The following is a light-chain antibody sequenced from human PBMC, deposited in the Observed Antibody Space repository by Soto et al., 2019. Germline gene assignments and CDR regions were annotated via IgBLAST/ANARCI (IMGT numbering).Light chain of an antibody. CDR3: QHGNP. CDR2: KAS. J-gene: IGKJ2*01. Sequence: DIQMTQSPSTLSASVGDRVTITCRASQSISSWLAWYQQKPGKAPKLLIYKASSLDSGVPSRFSGSGSGTEFTLTIISLQPDDFATYYCQHGNPFAQGTKLEIK. V-gene: IGKV1-5*03. CDR1: QSISSW.